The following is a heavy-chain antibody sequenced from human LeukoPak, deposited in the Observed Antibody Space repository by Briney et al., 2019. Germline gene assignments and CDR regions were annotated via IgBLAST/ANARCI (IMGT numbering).Heavy chain of an antibody. D-gene: IGHD3-16*01. J-gene: IGHJ4*02. V-gene: IGHV4-39*01. CDR2: VYYSGST. CDR1: GGSVSSSSSF. Sequence: SEILSLTCTVSGGSVSSSSSFWAWIRQPPGKGLEWIGNVYYSGSTHYNPSLKSRVTISLDMSKNQFSLRPTSVTAADTAMYYCARHGLYQDYGYWGQGTLVTVSS. CDR3: ARHGLYQDYGY.